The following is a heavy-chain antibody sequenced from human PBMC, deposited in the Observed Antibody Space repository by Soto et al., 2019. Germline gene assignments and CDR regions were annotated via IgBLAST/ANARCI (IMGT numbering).Heavy chain of an antibody. V-gene: IGHV3-23*01. Sequence: VQLLESGGAPVQSGGSLRLSCVASGFTFENYAMSWVRQAPGKGLEWVSAISGSGGTTYYSDSVKGRFTNSRDNSKNTVYLQMNDLRVEDAAEYFCAKDSWAIFGVPAGEYYAMDVWGQGTTVTVSS. CDR2: ISGSGGTT. J-gene: IGHJ6*02. D-gene: IGHD3-3*01. CDR1: GFTFENYA. CDR3: AKDSWAIFGVPAGEYYAMDV.